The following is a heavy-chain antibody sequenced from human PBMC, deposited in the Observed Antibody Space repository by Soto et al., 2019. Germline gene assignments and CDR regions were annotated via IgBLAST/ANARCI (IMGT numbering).Heavy chain of an antibody. J-gene: IGHJ6*02. CDR3: AASCVGCGGFNYYGMDV. Sequence: QMQLQESGPGLVKPSQTLSLTCTVSGGSISSGGYYWSWIRQHPGKGLEWIGYIYYSGSTYYNPSLKSRVTISVDTSKNQFSLKLSSVTAADTAVYYCAASCVGCGGFNYYGMDVWGQGTTVTVSS. CDR2: IYYSGST. CDR1: GGSISSGGYY. V-gene: IGHV4-31*03. D-gene: IGHD2-21*01.